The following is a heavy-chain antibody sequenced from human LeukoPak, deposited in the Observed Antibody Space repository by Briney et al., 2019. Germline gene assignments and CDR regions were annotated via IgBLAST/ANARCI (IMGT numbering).Heavy chain of an antibody. CDR1: GYTFTSYG. CDR3: ARGGYDILTGLMPFDY. V-gene: IGHV1-18*01. CDR2: NSAYNGNT. J-gene: IGHJ4*02. Sequence: ASVKVSCKASGYTFTSYGISWVRQAPGQGLEWMGWNSAYNGNTNYAQKLQGRVTMTTDTSTSTAYMELRSLRSDDTAVYYCARGGYDILTGLMPFDYWGQGTLVTVSS. D-gene: IGHD3-9*01.